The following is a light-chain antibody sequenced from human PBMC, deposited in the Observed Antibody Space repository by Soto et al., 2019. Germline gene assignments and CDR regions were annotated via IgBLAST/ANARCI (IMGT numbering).Light chain of an antibody. CDR2: SSN. V-gene: IGLV1-44*01. CDR1: SSNLGSHT. CDR3: AAWDGSLNGVV. J-gene: IGLJ2*01. Sequence: QSVLTQPPSASGTPGQRVTIPCSGSSSNLGSHTVNWYQQLPGTAPKLLVYSSNQRPSGVPDRFSGSKSGTSASLAISGLQSEDEADYYCAAWDGSLNGVVFGGGTKVTVL.